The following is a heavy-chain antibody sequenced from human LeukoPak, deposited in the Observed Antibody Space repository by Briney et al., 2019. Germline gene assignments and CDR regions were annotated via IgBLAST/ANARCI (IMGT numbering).Heavy chain of an antibody. D-gene: IGHD6-13*01. CDR2: IYYSGST. CDR1: GASISSYY. J-gene: IGHJ5*02. CDR3: ARVGSSWSPADP. V-gene: IGHV4-59*01. Sequence: SETLSLTCTVSGASISSYYWSWIRQPPGKGLEWIGYIYYSGSTNYNPSLKSRVTISVDTSKNQFSLKLSSVTAADTAVYYCARVGSSWSPADPWGQGTLVTVSS.